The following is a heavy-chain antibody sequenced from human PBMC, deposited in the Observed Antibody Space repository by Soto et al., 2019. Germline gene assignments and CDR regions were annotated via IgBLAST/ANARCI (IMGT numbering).Heavy chain of an antibody. V-gene: IGHV3-7*01. J-gene: IGHJ3*02. Sequence: PGGSLRLSCAASGFTFRSYGMHWVRQAPGKGLEWVANIKQDGSERYYVDSVKGRFIISRDNAKNSLYLQMNSLRVEDTAVYYCARDRRAYYDFWSGYSGAFDIWGQGTMVTVSS. CDR1: GFTFRSYG. D-gene: IGHD3-3*01. CDR3: ARDRRAYYDFWSGYSGAFDI. CDR2: IKQDGSER.